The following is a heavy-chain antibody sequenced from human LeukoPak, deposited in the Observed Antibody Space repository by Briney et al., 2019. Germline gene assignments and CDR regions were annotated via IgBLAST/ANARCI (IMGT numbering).Heavy chain of an antibody. CDR2: FDPEDGET. D-gene: IGHD2-2*02. V-gene: IGHV1-24*01. CDR1: GYTLTELS. Sequence: ASVKVSCKVSGYTLTELSMHWVRQAPGKGLEWMGGFDPEDGETIYAQKFQGRVTMTEDTSTDTAHMELSSLRSEDTAVYYCATLYCSSTSCYTGDYYYYGMDVWGQGTTVTVSS. CDR3: ATLYCSSTSCYTGDYYYYGMDV. J-gene: IGHJ6*02.